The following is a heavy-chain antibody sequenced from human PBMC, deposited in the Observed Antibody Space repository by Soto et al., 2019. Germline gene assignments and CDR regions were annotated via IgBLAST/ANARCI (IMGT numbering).Heavy chain of an antibody. CDR3: ARVGLLGFGELSYYYYYGMDV. J-gene: IGHJ6*02. CDR2: INSDGSST. Sequence: PGGSLRLSCAASGFTFSSYWMHWVRQAPGKGLVWVSRINSDGSSTSYADSVKGRFTISRDNAKNTLYLQMNSLRAEDTAVYYCARVGLLGFGELSYYYYYGMDVWGQGTTVTVS. CDR1: GFTFSSYW. V-gene: IGHV3-74*01. D-gene: IGHD3-10*01.